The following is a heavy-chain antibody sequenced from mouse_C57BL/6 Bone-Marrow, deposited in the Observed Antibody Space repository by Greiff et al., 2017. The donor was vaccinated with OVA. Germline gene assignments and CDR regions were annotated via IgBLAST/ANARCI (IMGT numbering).Heavy chain of an antibody. J-gene: IGHJ3*01. Sequence: VQLQQPGAELVMPGASVKLSCKASGYTFTSYWMHWVKQRPGQGLEWIGEIDPSDSYTNYNQKFKGKSTLTVDKSSSTAYMQLSSLTSEDSAVYYCARREGYYRTFAYWGQGTLVTVSA. CDR3: ARREGYYRTFAY. CDR2: IDPSDSYT. D-gene: IGHD2-14*01. CDR1: GYTFTSYW. V-gene: IGHV1-69*01.